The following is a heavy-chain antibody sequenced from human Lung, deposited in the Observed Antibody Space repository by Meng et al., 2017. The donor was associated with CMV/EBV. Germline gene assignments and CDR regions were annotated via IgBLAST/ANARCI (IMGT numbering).Heavy chain of an antibody. CDR1: GFTFSSYA. CDR3: MKDSENCRSIRCPW. D-gene: IGHD2-2*01. J-gene: IGHJ4*02. V-gene: IGHV3-23*01. CDR2: ITDGDSGGNT. Sequence: GESXKISCAASGFTFSSYAMTWVRQAPGKGLEWVSIITDGDSGGNTYYVDSVKGRFTISRDNSKNTLYLQMNSLRAEDTTVCYCMKDSENCRSIRCPWWGQGTLVTVSS.